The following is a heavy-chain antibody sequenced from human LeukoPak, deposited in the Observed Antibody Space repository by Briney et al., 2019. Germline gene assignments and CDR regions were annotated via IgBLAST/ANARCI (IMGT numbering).Heavy chain of an antibody. CDR2: IQYDGSNK. D-gene: IGHD6-6*01. CDR3: AKDVYSSSSRNLDY. J-gene: IGHJ4*02. Sequence: GGSLRLSCAASGFTFSSYGMHWVRQAPGKGLEWVAFIQYDGSNKYYADSVKGRFTISRGNSKNTLYLQMNSLRAEDTAVYYCAKDVYSSSSRNLDYWGQGTLVTVSS. V-gene: IGHV3-30*02. CDR1: GFTFSSYG.